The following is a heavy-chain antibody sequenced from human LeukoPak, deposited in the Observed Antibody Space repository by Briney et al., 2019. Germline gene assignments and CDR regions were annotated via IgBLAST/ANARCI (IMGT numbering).Heavy chain of an antibody. CDR1: GGSISSYY. D-gene: IGHD3-3*01. V-gene: IGHV4-59*08. Sequence: PSETLSLTCTVSGGSISSYYWSRIRQPPGKGLEWIGYIYYSGSTNYNPSLKSRVTISVDTSKNQFSLKPSSVTAADTAVYYCARHSPGALRNRKNFDYWGQGTLVTVSS. J-gene: IGHJ4*02. CDR3: ARHSPGALRNRKNFDY. CDR2: IYYSGST.